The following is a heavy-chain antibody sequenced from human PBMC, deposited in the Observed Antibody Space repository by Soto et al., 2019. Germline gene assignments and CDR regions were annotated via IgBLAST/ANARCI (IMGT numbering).Heavy chain of an antibody. CDR1: GGSISSSNW. V-gene: IGHV4-4*02. CDR2: IYHSGST. J-gene: IGHJ3*02. D-gene: IGHD4-17*01. Sequence: SETLSLTCAVSGGSISSSNWWSWVRQPPGKGLEWIGEIYHSGSTNYNPSLKSRVTISVDKSRNQFSLKLSSVTAADTAVYYCAREGYGDYDRGAFDIWGQGTMVTVSS. CDR3: AREGYGDYDRGAFDI.